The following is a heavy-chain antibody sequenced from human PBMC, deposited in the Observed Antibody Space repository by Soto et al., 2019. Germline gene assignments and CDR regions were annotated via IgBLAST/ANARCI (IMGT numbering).Heavy chain of an antibody. CDR3: AKLGSSSCSPNYYFDS. CDR2: ITDSGDDT. Sequence: EVQLLESGGGLVQPGGSLRLSCAASGFTFNNYAMGWVRQAPGKGLEWVSAITDSGDDTYYIDSVKGRFTISRDNSKSTLYLQMNSLIAEDTAIYYCAKLGSSSCSPNYYFDSWGQGPLVTVSS. D-gene: IGHD2-2*01. V-gene: IGHV3-23*01. CDR1: GFTFNNYA. J-gene: IGHJ4*02.